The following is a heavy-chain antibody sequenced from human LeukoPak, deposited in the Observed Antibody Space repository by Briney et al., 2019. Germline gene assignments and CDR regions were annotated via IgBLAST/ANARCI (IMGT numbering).Heavy chain of an antibody. CDR3: TTDPGNYEIF. CDR2: IKSKTDGGTV. J-gene: IGHJ4*02. Sequence: GGSLRLSCATSGLTSTNAWMSWVRQAPGKGLEWVGRIKSKTDGGTVDYAPPVKGRFTISRDDSRNTLSLEMNFLKPEETAVYYCTTDPGNYEIFWGQGTLVSVSS. V-gene: IGHV3-15*01. CDR1: GLTSTNAW. D-gene: IGHD4-11*01.